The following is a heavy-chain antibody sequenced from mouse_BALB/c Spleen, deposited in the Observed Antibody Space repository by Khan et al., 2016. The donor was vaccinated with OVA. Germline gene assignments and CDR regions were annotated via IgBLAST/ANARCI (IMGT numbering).Heavy chain of an antibody. CDR1: GFSLTDYA. CDR3: AREPPYYSMDY. V-gene: IGHV2-6-5*01. CDR2: IWVSGSK. Sequence: QMQLEESGPGLVAPSQSLSITCTVSGFSLTDYAVSWIRQPPGKGLEWLGVIWVSGSKYYNSVLKPRLSISKDNSKSQVFLKMHSLQTDDTAMYFCAREPPYYSMDYWGQGTSVTVSS. J-gene: IGHJ4*01.